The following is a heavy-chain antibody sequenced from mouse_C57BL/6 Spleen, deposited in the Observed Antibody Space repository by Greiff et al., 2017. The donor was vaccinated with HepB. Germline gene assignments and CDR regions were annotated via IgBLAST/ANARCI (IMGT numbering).Heavy chain of an antibody. J-gene: IGHJ2*01. V-gene: IGHV7-3*01. CDR1: GFTFTDYY. CDR2: IRNKANGYTT. D-gene: IGHD2-3*01. CDR3: ARGGWLLLDY. Sequence: EVQLVESGGGLVQPGGSLSLSCAASGFTFTDYYMSWVRQPPGKALEWLGFIRNKANGYTTEYSASVKGRFTISRDNSQSILYLQMNALRAEDSATYYCARGGWLLLDYWGQGTTLTVSS.